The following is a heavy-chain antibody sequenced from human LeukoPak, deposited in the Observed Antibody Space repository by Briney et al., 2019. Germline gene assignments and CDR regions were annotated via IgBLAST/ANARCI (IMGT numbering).Heavy chain of an antibody. V-gene: IGHV3-48*01. CDR1: GFTFSSYS. Sequence: GGSLRLSCAAFGFTFSSYSMNWVRQAPGKGLEWVSYISSSSSTIYYADSVKGRFTISRDNAKNSLYLQMNSLRAEDTAVYYCAPGGYSSGWSLDYWGQGTLVTVSS. CDR2: ISSSSSTI. D-gene: IGHD6-19*01. J-gene: IGHJ4*02. CDR3: APGGYSSGWSLDY.